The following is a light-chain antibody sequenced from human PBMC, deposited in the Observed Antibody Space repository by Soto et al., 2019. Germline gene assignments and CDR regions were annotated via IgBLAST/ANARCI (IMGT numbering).Light chain of an antibody. CDR3: QQYNTWPGWT. V-gene: IGKV3-15*01. J-gene: IGKJ1*01. CDR1: QSIKSN. Sequence: EVVMTQSPAALSVSPGERATLSCRASQSIKSNLAWYQQKPGQAPRLLVYGASTMATGIPARFSGTGSGTEFTLTISSLQSEDFAVYYCQQYNTWPGWTFGQGTKVEIK. CDR2: GAS.